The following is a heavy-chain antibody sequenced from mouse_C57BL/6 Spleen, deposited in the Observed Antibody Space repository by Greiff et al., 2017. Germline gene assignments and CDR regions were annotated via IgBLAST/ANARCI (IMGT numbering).Heavy chain of an antibody. CDR1: GYSITSGYY. D-gene: IGHD2-1*01. CDR2: ISYDGSN. J-gene: IGHJ3*01. Sequence: ESGPGLVKPSQSLSLTCSVTGYSITSGYYWNWIRQFPGNKLEWMGYISYDGSNNYNPSLKNRISITRDTSKNQFFLKLNSVTTEDTATYYCAKDYGNYEGFAYWGQGTLVTVSA. CDR3: AKDYGNYEGFAY. V-gene: IGHV3-6*01.